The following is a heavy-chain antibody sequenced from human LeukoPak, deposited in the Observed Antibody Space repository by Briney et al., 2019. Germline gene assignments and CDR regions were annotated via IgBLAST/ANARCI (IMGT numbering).Heavy chain of an antibody. CDR3: ARHIQDDYGDIDAFDI. CDR1: GGSISSYY. D-gene: IGHD4-17*01. V-gene: IGHV4-59*08. J-gene: IGHJ3*02. CDR2: IYYSGST. Sequence: SETLSLTCTVSGGSISSYYWSWIRQPPGKGLEWIGYIYYSGSTNYNPSLKSRATISVDTSKNQFSLKLSSVTAADTAVYYCARHIQDDYGDIDAFDIWGQGTMVTVSS.